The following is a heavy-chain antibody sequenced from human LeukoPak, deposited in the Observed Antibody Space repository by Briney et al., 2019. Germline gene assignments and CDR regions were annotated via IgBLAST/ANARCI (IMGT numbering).Heavy chain of an antibody. J-gene: IGHJ5*02. Sequence: PSETLSLTCTVPGDSITSNRYSWGWIRHPPGKGLEWIGAIYSSGSTYYNPSLQSRVTISVDTSKNQFSLRLSSVTAADTAVYYCASGVWALSWGQGTLVTVSS. CDR2: IYSSGST. CDR3: ASGVWALS. D-gene: IGHD2-21*02. CDR1: GDSITSNRYS. V-gene: IGHV4-39*01.